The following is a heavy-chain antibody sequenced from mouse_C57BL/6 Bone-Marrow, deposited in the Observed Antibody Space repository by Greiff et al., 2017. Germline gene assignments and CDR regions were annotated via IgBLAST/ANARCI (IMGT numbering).Heavy chain of an antibody. J-gene: IGHJ3*01. CDR3: LRSAWFAY. V-gene: IGHV10-1*01. CDR2: IRSKSNNYAT. D-gene: IGHD1-1*01. CDR1: GFSFNTYA. Sequence: DVKLVESGGGLVQPKGSLKLSCAASGFSFNTYAMNWVRQAPGTGLEWVARIRSKSNNYATYYADSVKDRFTISRDDSESMLYLQMNNLKTEDTAMYYCLRSAWFAYWGQGTLVTVSA.